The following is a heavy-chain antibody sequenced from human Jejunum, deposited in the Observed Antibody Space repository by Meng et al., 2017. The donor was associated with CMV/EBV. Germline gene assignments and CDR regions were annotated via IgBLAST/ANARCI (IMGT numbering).Heavy chain of an antibody. Sequence: TFNTYAMSWVRQAPGKGLEWVSAISGEGSATYYADSVKGRFTISRDNSKKTLFLQMNSLRAEDTAIYYCCIGDFWSGSLYYYGMDVWGQGTTVTVSS. CDR3: CIGDFWSGSLYYYGMDV. J-gene: IGHJ6*02. CDR2: ISGEGSAT. CDR1: TFNTYA. V-gene: IGHV3-23*01. D-gene: IGHD3-3*01.